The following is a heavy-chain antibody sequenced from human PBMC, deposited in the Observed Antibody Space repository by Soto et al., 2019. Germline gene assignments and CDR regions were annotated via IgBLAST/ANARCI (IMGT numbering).Heavy chain of an antibody. J-gene: IGHJ4*02. D-gene: IGHD3-16*01. CDR2: VSGGGIT. Sequence: EVQLLESGGGLVQPGGSLRLSCSASGVTFSSHDMIWVRQAPGKGLEWVSGVSGGGITSYTDSEMGRFTISRNKARHTLYLQMTSLRVEDTAVYYCVKGFWGDYWGQGTLVTVSS. V-gene: IGHV3-23*01. CDR3: VKGFWGDY. CDR1: GVTFSSHD.